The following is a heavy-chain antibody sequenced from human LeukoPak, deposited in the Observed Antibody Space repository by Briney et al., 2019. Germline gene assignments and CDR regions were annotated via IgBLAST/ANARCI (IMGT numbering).Heavy chain of an antibody. J-gene: IGHJ4*02. V-gene: IGHV3-21*01. D-gene: IGHD3-22*01. CDR3: VRLRTNSDTSGFYYYYDF. CDR1: GYAFSSYS. Sequence: GGSLRLSCAASGYAFSSYSINWVRQAPGKGLEWVSSISVWSNYIYYADSVGGRFRISRDDARDSLYLQMNSLRAEDTAVYYCVRLRTNSDTSGFYYYYDFWGQGTLVTLSS. CDR2: ISVWSNYI.